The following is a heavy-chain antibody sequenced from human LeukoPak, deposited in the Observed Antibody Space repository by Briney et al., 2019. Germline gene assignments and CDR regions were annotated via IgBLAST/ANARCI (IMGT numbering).Heavy chain of an antibody. J-gene: IGHJ4*02. CDR3: AKDSYSSNRPYYFDY. CDR2: ISDSGSST. D-gene: IGHD2/OR15-2a*01. CDR1: GFTFSSYA. Sequence: GGPLRLSCAASGFTFSSYAMSWVRQAPGKGLEWVSGISDSGSSTNYAASVKGRFTIARDYSKNTLYLQMNSLRAEDTAEYYCAKDSYSSNRPYYFDYWGQGTLVTVSS. V-gene: IGHV3-23*01.